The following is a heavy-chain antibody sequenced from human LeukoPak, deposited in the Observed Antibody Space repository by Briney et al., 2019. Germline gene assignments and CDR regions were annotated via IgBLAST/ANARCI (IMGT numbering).Heavy chain of an antibody. J-gene: IGHJ4*02. CDR2: ISGPAGSW. D-gene: IGHD5/OR15-5a*01. V-gene: IGHV3-23*01. Sequence: GGSLRLSCAASGFTFSSYAMSWVRQAPGKGLEWVSAISGPAGSWDYADSVKGRFTTPRDNSKNTLFLQMNSLRAEDTAIYYCAKKVGLVSAPLYYFDVWGQGTLVTVSS. CDR3: AKKVGLVSAPLYYFDV. CDR1: GFTFSSYA.